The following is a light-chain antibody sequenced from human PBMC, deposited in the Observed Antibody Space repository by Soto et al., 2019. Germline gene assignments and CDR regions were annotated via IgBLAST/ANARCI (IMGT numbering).Light chain of an antibody. CDR3: SSYAGSNIVV. J-gene: IGLJ2*01. CDR1: SSDVGGYNF. Sequence: QSALTQPPSASGSPGQSVTISCTGTSSDVGGYNFVSWYQQHPGKAPKPMIYEVSERPSGVPDRFSGSKSGNTASLTVSGLQAEDEADYYCSSYAGSNIVVFGGGTKRTVL. V-gene: IGLV2-8*01. CDR2: EVS.